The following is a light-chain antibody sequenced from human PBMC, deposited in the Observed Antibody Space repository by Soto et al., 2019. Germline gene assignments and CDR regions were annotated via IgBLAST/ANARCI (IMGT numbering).Light chain of an antibody. CDR2: GAS. J-gene: IGKJ1*01. V-gene: IGKV3-20*01. Sequence: IVLMQSTGTLSLSPGERHTLSRRQSQSVSSSYLAWYQQKPGQAPRLLIYGASSRATGIPDRFSGSGSGTDFTLTINRLEPEDFAIYYCQQYGSSPPWTCGQGTKVDIK. CDR1: QSVSSSY. CDR3: QQYGSSPPWT.